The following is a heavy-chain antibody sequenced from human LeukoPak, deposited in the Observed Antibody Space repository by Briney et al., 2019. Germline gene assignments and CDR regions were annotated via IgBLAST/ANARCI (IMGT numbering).Heavy chain of an antibody. Sequence: SDTLSLTCIISDDSISSSTYYWGWIRQPPGKGLEWIGTLYYSGKTYYNPSLKSRVTISIDTSKNQFSLKLTSVTAADTAVYYCAREAGSGTYYDFDYWGQGTLVTVSS. CDR2: LYYSGKT. CDR1: DDSISSSTYY. J-gene: IGHJ4*02. V-gene: IGHV4-39*07. CDR3: AREAGSGTYYDFDY. D-gene: IGHD3-10*01.